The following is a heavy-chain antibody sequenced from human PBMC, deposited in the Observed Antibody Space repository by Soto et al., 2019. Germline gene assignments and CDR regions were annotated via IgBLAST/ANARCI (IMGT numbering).Heavy chain of an antibody. CDR2: IIPIFGTA. V-gene: IGHV1-69*13. J-gene: IGHJ6*02. CDR3: ARDLAELSGYSGYDSYYYYYGMDV. Sequence: GASVKVSCKASGGTFSSYAISWVRQAPGQGLEWMGGIIPIFGTANYAQKFQGRVTITADESTSTAYMELSSLRSEDTAVYYCARDLAELSGYSGYDSYYYYYGMDVWGQGTTVTVSS. D-gene: IGHD5-12*01. CDR1: GGTFSSYA.